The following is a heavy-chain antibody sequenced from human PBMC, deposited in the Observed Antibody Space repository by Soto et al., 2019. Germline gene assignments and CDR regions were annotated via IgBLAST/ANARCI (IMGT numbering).Heavy chain of an antibody. D-gene: IGHD3-10*01. V-gene: IGHV3-74*01. CDR1: GFTFKNHW. J-gene: IGHJ2*01. CDR2: IHYDGSNT. Sequence: EVQLVESGGKLVQPGGSLTLSCAASGFTFKNHWMHWVRQAPGKGLVWVSRIHYDGSNTRYADSVNGRFTISRDNAKKTLYLHLSSLKADDKAVYYCSRDLYSFSSGSARGGHGYFALWGRGTRVTVSS. CDR3: SRDLYSFSSGSARGGHGYFAL.